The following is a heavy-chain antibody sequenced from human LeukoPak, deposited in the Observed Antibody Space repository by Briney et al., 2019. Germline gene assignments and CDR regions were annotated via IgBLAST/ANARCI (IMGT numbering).Heavy chain of an antibody. CDR2: ISGDGGST. CDR1: GFTFDDYA. CDR3: AKDIGGRDGYNSAPLYFDY. J-gene: IGHJ4*02. V-gene: IGHV3-43*02. D-gene: IGHD5-24*01. Sequence: GGSLRLSCAASGFTFDDYAMHWVRQAPGKGLEWVSLISGDGGSTYYADSVKGRFTISRDNSKDSLYLQMNSLRTEDTALYYCAKDIGGRDGYNSAPLYFDYWGQGTLVTVSS.